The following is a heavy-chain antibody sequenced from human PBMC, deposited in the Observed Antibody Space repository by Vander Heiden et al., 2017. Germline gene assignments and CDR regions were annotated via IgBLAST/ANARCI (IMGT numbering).Heavy chain of an antibody. Sequence: QVQLVESGGGVVQPGRSLRLSCAASGFPFSSYGMHGVRQAPGKGLEWVAVIWYDGSNKYYADSVKGRFTISRDNSKNTLYLQMNSLRAEDTAVYYCARVEKYSYGYWRYYYYGMDVWGQGTTVTVSS. V-gene: IGHV3-33*01. CDR1: GFPFSSYG. D-gene: IGHD5-18*01. CDR3: ARVEKYSYGYWRYYYYGMDV. J-gene: IGHJ6*02. CDR2: IWYDGSNK.